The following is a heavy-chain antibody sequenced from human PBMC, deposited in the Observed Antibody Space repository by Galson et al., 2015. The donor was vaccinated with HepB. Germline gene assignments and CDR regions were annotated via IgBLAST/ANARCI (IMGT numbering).Heavy chain of an antibody. CDR2: TPISGTTI. Sequence: SLRLSCAVSGFTFRDYYVSWIHQAPGKGLEWVSYTPISGTTIYYADSVKGRFTISRDNAKNSLYLQMNSLRAEDTAVYYCARTFRKRYYMDVWGKGTTVTVSS. J-gene: IGHJ6*03. CDR1: GFTFRDYY. V-gene: IGHV3-11*01. D-gene: IGHD1-14*01. CDR3: ARTFRKRYYMDV.